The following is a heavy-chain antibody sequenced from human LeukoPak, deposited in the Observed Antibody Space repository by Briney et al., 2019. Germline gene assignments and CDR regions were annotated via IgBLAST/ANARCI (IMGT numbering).Heavy chain of an antibody. Sequence: GGSLRLSCAASGFTFSSYSMNWVRQAPGKGLEWVSFIRSNNYGGTTEYAASVKGRFTISRDDSKNIVYLQMNSLKIEDTAFYYCTRDSWQIAGAGDYWGQGTLVTVSS. D-gene: IGHD6-13*01. V-gene: IGHV3-49*04. CDR3: TRDSWQIAGAGDY. CDR2: IRSNNYGGTT. J-gene: IGHJ4*02. CDR1: GFTFSSYS.